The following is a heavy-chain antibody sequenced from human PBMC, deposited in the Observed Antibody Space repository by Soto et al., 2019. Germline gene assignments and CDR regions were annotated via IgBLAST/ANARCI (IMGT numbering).Heavy chain of an antibody. CDR2: IYYAGST. D-gene: IGHD3-3*02. Sequence: QLQLQESGPGLVKPSETLSITCTVSGGSFSPNYWSWIRQPPGKGLEWVGYIYYAGSTSYNPSLRGRVPISLDTSKSQFSLSLSSVTAADTAVYYCARLGAFYQSLDPWGPGTLVTVSS. V-gene: IGHV4-59*08. J-gene: IGHJ5*02. CDR1: GGSFSPNY. CDR3: ARLGAFYQSLDP.